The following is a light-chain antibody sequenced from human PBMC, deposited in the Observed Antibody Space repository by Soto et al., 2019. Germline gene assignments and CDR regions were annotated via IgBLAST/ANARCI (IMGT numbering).Light chain of an antibody. J-gene: IGKJ2*01. CDR1: QTISNY. Sequence: DIQMTQSPSSLSASVGDKVTITCRASQTISNYLNWYQQQPGKAPNVVIYAASSLRSGVPSKFSGSESETDFTLTISSLRPEDFAIYYCQQSYNTPYTFGQGTTLEI. CDR2: AAS. V-gene: IGKV1-39*01. CDR3: QQSYNTPYT.